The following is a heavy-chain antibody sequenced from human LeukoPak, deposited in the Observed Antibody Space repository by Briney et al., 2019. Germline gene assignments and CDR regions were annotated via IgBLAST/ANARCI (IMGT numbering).Heavy chain of an antibody. Sequence: SSETLSLTCTVSGGSVSSENFYWSWIRQPAGKGLEWIGRIHTSGSTNYNPSLKSRVTMSVDTSINQFSLKLSSVTAADTAVYYCARDLRVAAAGTGWFDPWGQGTLVTVSS. D-gene: IGHD6-13*01. J-gene: IGHJ5*02. CDR3: ARDLRVAAAGTGWFDP. V-gene: IGHV4-4*07. CDR2: IHTSGST. CDR1: GGSVSSENFY.